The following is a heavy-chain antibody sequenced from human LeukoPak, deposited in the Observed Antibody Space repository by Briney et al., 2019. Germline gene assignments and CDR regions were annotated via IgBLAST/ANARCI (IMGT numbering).Heavy chain of an antibody. J-gene: IGHJ4*02. Sequence: GGSLRLSCAASGFTFSSYNMNWVRQAPGKGLEWVSSISSSSSFIYYADSVKGRFTISRDNSKNTLYLQINSLRAEDTAVYYCAKPPSDNLLTGSLYYFDYWGQGTLVTVSS. V-gene: IGHV3-21*04. CDR3: AKPPSDNLLTGSLYYFDY. CDR1: GFTFSSYN. CDR2: ISSSSSFI. D-gene: IGHD3-9*01.